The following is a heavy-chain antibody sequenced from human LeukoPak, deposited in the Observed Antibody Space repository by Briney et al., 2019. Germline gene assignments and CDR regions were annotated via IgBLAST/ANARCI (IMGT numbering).Heavy chain of an antibody. V-gene: IGHV3-74*01. CDR3: AKRGVVIRVILVGFHKEAYYFDS. J-gene: IGHJ4*02. Sequence: GGSLRLSCAASGFTFSGYWMHWVRQVPEKGLVLVSRIDNGGSGTTYADSVKGRFTISRDNSKNTLYLQMNSLRADDTAVYFCAKRGVVIRVILVGFHKEAYYFDSWGQGALVTVSS. D-gene: IGHD3-22*01. CDR2: IDNGGSGT. CDR1: GFTFSGYW.